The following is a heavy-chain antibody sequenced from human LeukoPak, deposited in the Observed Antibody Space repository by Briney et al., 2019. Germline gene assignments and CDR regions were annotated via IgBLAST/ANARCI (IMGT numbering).Heavy chain of an antibody. Sequence: PGRSLRLSCAVSGFTFDDYAMHWVRQAPGKGLEWVSGISWNSGSIGYADSVKGRFTISRDNAKNSLYLQMNSLRAEDTALYYCAKGSYGYSWGQGTLVTVSS. CDR2: ISWNSGSI. CDR1: GFTFDDYA. CDR3: AKGSYGYS. V-gene: IGHV3-9*01. J-gene: IGHJ5*02. D-gene: IGHD5-18*01.